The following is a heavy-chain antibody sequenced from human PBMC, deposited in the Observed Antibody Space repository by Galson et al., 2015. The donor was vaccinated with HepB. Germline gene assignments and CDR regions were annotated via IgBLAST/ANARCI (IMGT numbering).Heavy chain of an antibody. Sequence: SLRLSCAASGFTFSSYAMHWVRQAPGKGLEYVSAISSNGGSTYYANSVKGRFTISRDNSKSTLYLQMGSLRAEDMAVYYCARGPGDYFFDYWGQGTLVTVSS. CDR1: GFTFSSYA. CDR3: ARGPGDYFFDY. V-gene: IGHV3-64*01. CDR2: ISSNGGST. D-gene: IGHD4-17*01. J-gene: IGHJ4*02.